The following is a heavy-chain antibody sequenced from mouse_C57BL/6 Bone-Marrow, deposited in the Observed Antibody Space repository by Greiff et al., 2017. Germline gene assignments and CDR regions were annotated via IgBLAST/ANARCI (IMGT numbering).Heavy chain of an antibody. D-gene: IGHD3-2*02. CDR2: IDPETGDT. V-gene: IGHV14-4*01. Sequence: VQLQPSGAELVRPGASVKLSCPASGFNIKDDYMHWVKQRPEQGLEWIGWIDPETGDTEYASKFQGKATITADTSSNTDYLQPSSLTSEDTAGYYCTTPRLRLVIAYWGQGTLVTVSA. CDR3: TTPRLRLVIAY. J-gene: IGHJ3*01. CDR1: GFNIKDDY.